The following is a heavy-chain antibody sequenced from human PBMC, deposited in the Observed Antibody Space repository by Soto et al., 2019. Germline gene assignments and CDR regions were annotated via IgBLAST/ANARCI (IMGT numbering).Heavy chain of an antibody. CDR3: AKAPWEAIHYYYYYMDV. CDR1: GFTFSSYA. D-gene: IGHD2-2*02. V-gene: IGHV3-23*01. J-gene: IGHJ6*03. Sequence: GGSLRLSCAASGFTFSSYAMSWVRQAPGKGLEWVSAISGSGGSTYYADSVKGRFTISRDNSKNTLYLQMNSLRAEDTAVYYCAKAPWEAIHYYYYYMDVWGKGTTVTVSS. CDR2: ISGSGGST.